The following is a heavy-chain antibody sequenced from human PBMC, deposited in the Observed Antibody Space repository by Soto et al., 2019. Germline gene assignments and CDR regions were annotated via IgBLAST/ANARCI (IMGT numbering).Heavy chain of an antibody. CDR3: AHTTYDFWSGYYYNWFDP. D-gene: IGHD3-3*01. CDR1: GFSLSTSGVG. Sequence: QITLKESGPPLVKPTQTLTLTCTFSGFSLSTSGVGVGWIRQPPGKALEWLALIYWDDDKRYSPSLKSRLTITKDTSKNQVVLTMTNMDPVDTATYYCAHTTYDFWSGYYYNWFDPWGQGTLVTVSS. J-gene: IGHJ5*02. V-gene: IGHV2-5*02. CDR2: IYWDDDK.